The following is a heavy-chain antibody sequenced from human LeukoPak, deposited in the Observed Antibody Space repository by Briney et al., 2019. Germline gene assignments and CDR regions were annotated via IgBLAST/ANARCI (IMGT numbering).Heavy chain of an antibody. Sequence: ASVKDSCKASGYTFTGYYMHWVRQAPGQGLEWMGWINPNSGGTNYAQKFQGRVTMTRDTSISTAYMELSRLRSDDTAVYYCARGYCSSTSCFGFDSWGQGTLVTVSS. J-gene: IGHJ5*01. CDR1: GYTFTGYY. V-gene: IGHV1-2*02. D-gene: IGHD2-2*01. CDR3: ARGYCSSTSCFGFDS. CDR2: INPNSGGT.